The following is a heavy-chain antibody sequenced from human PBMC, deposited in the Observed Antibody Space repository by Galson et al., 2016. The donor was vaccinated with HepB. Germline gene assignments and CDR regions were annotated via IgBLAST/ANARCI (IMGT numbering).Heavy chain of an antibody. CDR2: ISNSGSTT. D-gene: IGHD6-19*01. Sequence: SLRLSCAASGFTFSTYAMSWVRQAPGKGLEWVSAISNSGSTTYYADFVKGRFTISRDNSKDTLYLQMNSLRAEDTAVYYCLWLVNSDAFDIWGQGTMVTVSS. J-gene: IGHJ3*02. CDR1: GFTFSTYA. V-gene: IGHV3-23*01. CDR3: LWLVNSDAFDI.